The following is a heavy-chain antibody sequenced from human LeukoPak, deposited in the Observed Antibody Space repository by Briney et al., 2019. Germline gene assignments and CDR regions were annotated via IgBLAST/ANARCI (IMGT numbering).Heavy chain of an antibody. CDR3: ARDQGNHNVLRYFDWLTQGSELLDY. V-gene: IGHV1-18*01. Sequence: GASVKVSCKASGYTFTSYGISWVRQAPGQGLEWMRWNSAYNGNTNYAQKLQGRVTMTTDTSTSTAYMELRSLRSDDTAVYYCARDQGNHNVLRYFDWLTQGSELLDYWGQGTLVTVSS. D-gene: IGHD3-9*01. J-gene: IGHJ4*02. CDR1: GYTFTSYG. CDR2: NSAYNGNT.